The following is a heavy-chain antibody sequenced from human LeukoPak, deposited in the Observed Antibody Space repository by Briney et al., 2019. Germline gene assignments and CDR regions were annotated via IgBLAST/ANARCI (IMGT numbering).Heavy chain of an antibody. CDR2: MNPNSGNT. Sequence: GASVKVSCKASGYTFTSHDINWVRQATGQGLEWMGWMNPNSGNTGYAQKFQGRVTITRNTSISTAYMELSSLRSEDTAVYHCARRKITIFGVVIPFDPWGQGTLVTVSS. V-gene: IGHV1-8*03. CDR3: ARRKITIFGVVIPFDP. J-gene: IGHJ5*02. CDR1: GYTFTSHD. D-gene: IGHD3-3*01.